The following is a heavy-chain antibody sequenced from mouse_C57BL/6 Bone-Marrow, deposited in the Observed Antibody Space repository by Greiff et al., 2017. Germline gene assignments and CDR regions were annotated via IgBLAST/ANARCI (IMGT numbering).Heavy chain of an antibody. J-gene: IGHJ2*01. Sequence: EVKLVESGGDLVKPGGSLKLSCAASGFTFSSYGLSWVRQTPGQRLEWVGTISSDGSCTYYTDSVKGRVTISRDNSKNTLYLQLSSLKAEDTAMYYCARQRYSRGYWGQGTTLTVSA. D-gene: IGHD2-12*01. V-gene: IGHV5-6*01. CDR2: ISSDGSCT. CDR3: ARQRYSRGY. CDR1: GFTFSSYG.